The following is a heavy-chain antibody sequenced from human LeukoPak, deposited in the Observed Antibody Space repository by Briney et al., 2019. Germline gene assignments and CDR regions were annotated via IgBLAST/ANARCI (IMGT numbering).Heavy chain of an antibody. CDR3: ARDHQAEYFQY. J-gene: IGHJ1*01. CDR2: IYYSGST. V-gene: IGHV4-61*01. CDR1: GGSVSSGSYY. Sequence: SETLSLTCTVSGGSVSSGSYYWSWIRQPPGKGLEWIGYIYYSGSTNYNPSLKSRVTISVDTSKNQFSLKLSSVTAADTAVYYCARDHQAEYFQYWGQGTLVTVSS.